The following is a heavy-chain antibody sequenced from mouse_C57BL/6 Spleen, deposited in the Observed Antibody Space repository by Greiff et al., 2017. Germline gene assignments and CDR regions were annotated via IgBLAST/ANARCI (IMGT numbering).Heavy chain of an antibody. J-gene: IGHJ1*03. CDR2: IDPSDSET. CDR1: GYTFTSYW. V-gene: IGHV1-52*01. Sequence: QVQLQQPGAELVRPGSSVKLSCKASGYTFTSYWMHWVKQRPIQGLEWIGNIDPSDSETHYNQKFKEKATLTVDKSSSTAYMQLSSLTSEDSAVYYCAREGVTTVVARYFDVWGTGTTVTVSS. CDR3: AREGVTTVVARYFDV. D-gene: IGHD1-1*01.